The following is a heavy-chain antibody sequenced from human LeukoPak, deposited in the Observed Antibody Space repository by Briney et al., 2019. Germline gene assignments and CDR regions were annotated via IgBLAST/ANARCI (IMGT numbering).Heavy chain of an antibody. Sequence: SETLSLTCTVSGGSISSYYWSWIRQPPGKGLEWIGYIYYSGSTNYNPSLKSRVTISVDTSKNQFSLKLSSVTAADTAVYYCASSHDYDSSGYFVEYYFDYWGQGTLVTVSS. CDR3: ASSHDYDSSGYFVEYYFDY. D-gene: IGHD3-22*01. CDR1: GGSISSYY. J-gene: IGHJ4*02. CDR2: IYYSGST. V-gene: IGHV4-59*01.